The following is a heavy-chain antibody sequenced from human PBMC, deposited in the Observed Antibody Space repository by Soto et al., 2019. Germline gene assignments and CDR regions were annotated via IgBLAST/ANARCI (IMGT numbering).Heavy chain of an antibody. CDR3: VTHPICPWDYDS. CDR1: GVTISRYW. J-gene: IGHJ4*02. V-gene: IGHV3-7*01. Sequence: GGTLRLSCEASGVTISRYWMSWIRQAPGKGRGRVANVKLDGSQSYLVDSVKGRFTMSRDNAKNSLVLQMNSLRAEETAVYYYVTHPICPWDYDSWGQRALGTV. D-gene: IGHD2-21*02. CDR2: VKLDGSQS.